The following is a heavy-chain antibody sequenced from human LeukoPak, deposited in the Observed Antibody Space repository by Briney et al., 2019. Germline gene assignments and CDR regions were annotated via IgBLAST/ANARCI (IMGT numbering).Heavy chain of an antibody. CDR3: ARVRTYYDFWSGYYGSGPFDY. CDR1: GFTFSSYW. J-gene: IGHJ4*02. D-gene: IGHD3-3*01. V-gene: IGHV3-7*03. Sequence: GGSLRLSCAASGFTFSSYWMSWVRQAPGKGLEWVANIKQDGSEKYYVDSVKGRFTISRDNAKNSLYLQMNSLRAEDTAVYYCARVRTYYDFWSGYYGSGPFDYWDQGTLVTVSS. CDR2: IKQDGSEK.